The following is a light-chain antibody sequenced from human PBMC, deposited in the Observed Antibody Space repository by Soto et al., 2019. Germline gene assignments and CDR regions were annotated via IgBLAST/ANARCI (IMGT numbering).Light chain of an antibody. CDR1: QSISDW. V-gene: IGKV1-5*01. CDR2: DAS. J-gene: IGKJ1*01. Sequence: DIQVTQSPSSLSASVGDRVTITCRASQSISDWLAWYQQKPGKAPKLLIYDASSLESGVPSRFSGSGSGTEFTLTISSLQPDDFATYYCQQYNDYSGTFGQGTKVDIK. CDR3: QQYNDYSGT.